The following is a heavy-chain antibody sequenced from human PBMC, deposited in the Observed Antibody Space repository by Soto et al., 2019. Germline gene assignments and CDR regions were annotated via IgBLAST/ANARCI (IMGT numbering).Heavy chain of an antibody. D-gene: IGHD1-26*01. CDR2: IYPGDSDT. Sequence: PGESLKISCKGSGYSFTSYWIGWVRQMPGKGLEWMGIIYPGDSDTRYSPSFQGQVTISADKSISTAYLQWSSLKASDTAIYYCARDGSSTHLYYGLDVWGQGTLVTVSS. CDR3: ARDGSSTHLYYGLDV. CDR1: GYSFTSYW. V-gene: IGHV5-51*01. J-gene: IGHJ6*02.